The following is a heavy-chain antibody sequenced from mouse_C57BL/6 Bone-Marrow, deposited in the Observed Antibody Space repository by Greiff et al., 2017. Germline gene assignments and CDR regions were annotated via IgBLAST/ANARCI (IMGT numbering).Heavy chain of an antibody. CDR1: GYTFTSYW. V-gene: IGHV1-50*01. CDR2: IDPSDSYT. J-gene: IGHJ1*03. Sequence: QVQLKQPGAELVKPGASVKLSCKASGYTFTSYWMQWVKQRPGQGLEWIGEIDPSDSYTNYNQKFKGKATLTVDTSSSTAYMQLSSLTSEDSAVYYCARSVCYGSSSLNWYFDVWGTGTTVTVSS. D-gene: IGHD1-1*01. CDR3: ARSVCYGSSSLNWYFDV.